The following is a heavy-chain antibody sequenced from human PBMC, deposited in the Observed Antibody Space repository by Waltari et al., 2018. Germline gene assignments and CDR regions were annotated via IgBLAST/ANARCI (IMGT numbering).Heavy chain of an antibody. CDR1: GYTRTELS. D-gene: IGHD3-3*01. J-gene: IGHJ4*02. Sequence: QVQLIQSGAEVKEPGASVKVSCKVSGYTRTELSIHWVRQAPGKGLGWMGGFDPEDGDTMYAQKFQGRFTMTVDTSRDTAYMELSSLRSGDTAVYYCASLPFDFWTGYTFDYWGQGTLVTVSS. CDR2: FDPEDGDT. V-gene: IGHV1-24*01. CDR3: ASLPFDFWTGYTFDY.